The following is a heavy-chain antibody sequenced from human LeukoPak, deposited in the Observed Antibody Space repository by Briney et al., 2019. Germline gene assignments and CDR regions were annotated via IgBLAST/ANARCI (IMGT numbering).Heavy chain of an antibody. D-gene: IGHD2-2*01. CDR2: IRNKAYGGAA. V-gene: IGHV3-49*03. J-gene: IGHJ4*02. CDR1: GFTLGDYA. Sequence: PGGSLRLSCAASGFTLGDYAMGWFRQAPGKGLEWVSFIRNKAYGGAAENAASVKGRFTISRDDSKSIVYLQVNSLKTEDTAVYYCTRASAACRSTSCYGRGDYWGQGTLVTVSS. CDR3: TRASAACRSTSCYGRGDY.